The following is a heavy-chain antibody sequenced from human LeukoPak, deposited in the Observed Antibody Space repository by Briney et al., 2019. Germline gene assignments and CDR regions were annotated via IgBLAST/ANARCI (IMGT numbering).Heavy chain of an antibody. Sequence: SETLSLTCAVSGGSISSGGYSWSWIRQPPGKGLEWIGYIYHSGSTYYNPSLKSRVTISVDRSKNQFSLKLSSVTAADTAVYYCARGYCSGGSCYDFYWYFDLWGRGTLVTVSS. V-gene: IGHV4-30-2*01. CDR1: GGSISSGGYS. J-gene: IGHJ2*01. CDR3: ARGYCSGGSCYDFYWYFDL. D-gene: IGHD2-15*01. CDR2: IYHSGST.